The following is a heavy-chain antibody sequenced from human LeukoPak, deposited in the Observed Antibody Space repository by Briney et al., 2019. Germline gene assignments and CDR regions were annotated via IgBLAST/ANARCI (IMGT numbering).Heavy chain of an antibody. CDR3: ARDQEGFDY. CDR1: GCTFTSNY. CDR2: IYPRDGST. V-gene: IGHV1-46*01. Sequence: ASVKVSCKASGCTFTSNYIHWVRQAPGQGLEWMGMIYPRDGSTSYAQKFQGRVTVTRHTSTSTVHMELSGLRSEDTAVYYCARDQEGFDYWGQGTLVTVSS. J-gene: IGHJ4*02.